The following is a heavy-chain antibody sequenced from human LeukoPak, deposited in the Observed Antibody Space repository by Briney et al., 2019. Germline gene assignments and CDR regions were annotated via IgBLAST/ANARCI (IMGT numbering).Heavy chain of an antibody. V-gene: IGHV1-18*01. CDR3: ARDGIEVLVATGDDAFDI. D-gene: IGHD5-12*01. Sequence: GASVKVSCKASGYTFTSYGISWVRQAPGQGLEWMGWISAYNGNTNYAQKLQGRVTMTTDTSTSTAYMELRSLRSDDTAVYYCARDGIEVLVATGDDAFDIWGQGTMVTVSS. CDR2: ISAYNGNT. CDR1: GYTFTSYG. J-gene: IGHJ3*02.